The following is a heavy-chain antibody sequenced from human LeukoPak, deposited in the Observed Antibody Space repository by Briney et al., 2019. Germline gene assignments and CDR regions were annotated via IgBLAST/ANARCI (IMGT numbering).Heavy chain of an antibody. J-gene: IGHJ4*02. CDR2: ISSNGGST. V-gene: IGHV3-64*01. Sequence: GGSLRLSCAASGFTFSSYAMRWVRQAPGKGPEYVSAISSNGGSTYYANSVKGRFTISRDNSKNTLYLQMGSLRAEDMAVYYCARDMAPGQLGAGYWGQGTLVTVSS. D-gene: IGHD6-6*01. CDR3: ARDMAPGQLGAGY. CDR1: GFTFSSYA.